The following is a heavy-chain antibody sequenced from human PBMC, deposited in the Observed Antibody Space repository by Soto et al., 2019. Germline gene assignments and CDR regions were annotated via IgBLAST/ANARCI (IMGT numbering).Heavy chain of an antibody. CDR3: LVRGVIITGDAFDI. Sequence: PGGSLRLSCAASGFTFSSCAMGWVRQAPGKGLEWVSDIIDSGGSTYYADSVKGRFTISRDNSKSTLYLQMNSLKTEDTAVYYCLVRGVIITGDAFDIWGQGTMVTVSS. J-gene: IGHJ3*02. V-gene: IGHV3-23*01. CDR1: GFTFSSCA. D-gene: IGHD3-10*01. CDR2: IIDSGGST.